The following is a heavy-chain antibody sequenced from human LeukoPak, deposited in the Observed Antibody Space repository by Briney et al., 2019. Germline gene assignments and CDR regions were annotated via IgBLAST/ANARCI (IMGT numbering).Heavy chain of an antibody. J-gene: IGHJ4*02. CDR3: ARGDSGWYILDY. D-gene: IGHD6-19*01. CDR2: IYYSGST. CDR1: GGSISSYY. V-gene: IGHV4-59*01. Sequence: TSETLSLTSTVSGGSISSYYWSWIRQPPGKGLEWIGYIYYSGSTNYNPSLKSRVTISVDTSKNQFSLKLSSVTAADTAVYYCARGDSGWYILDYWGQGTLVTVSS.